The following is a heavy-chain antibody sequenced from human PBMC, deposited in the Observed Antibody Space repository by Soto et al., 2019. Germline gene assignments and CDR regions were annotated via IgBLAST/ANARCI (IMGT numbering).Heavy chain of an antibody. V-gene: IGHV3-21*01. Sequence: GGSLRLSCAASGFTFSSYSMNWVRQAPGKGLEWVSSISSSSSYIYYADSVKGRFTISRDNAKNSLYLQMNSLRAEDTAVYYCAREIGVYSYGSPEYYFDYWGQGTLVTVSS. J-gene: IGHJ4*02. CDR3: AREIGVYSYGSPEYYFDY. CDR1: GFTFSSYS. CDR2: ISSSSSYI. D-gene: IGHD5-18*01.